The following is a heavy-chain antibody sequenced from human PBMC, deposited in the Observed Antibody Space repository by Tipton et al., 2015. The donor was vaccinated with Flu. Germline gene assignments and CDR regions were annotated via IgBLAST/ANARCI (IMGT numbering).Heavy chain of an antibody. CDR2: IYYSGST. Sequence: TLSLTCTVSGGSVSSGSYYWSWIRQPPGKGLEWIGYIYYSGSTNYNPSLTSRVTISVDTSKNQFSLKLSSVTAADTAVYYCAGGDFWSGYYVDYWGQGTLVTVSS. CDR3: AGGDFWSGYYVDY. V-gene: IGHV4-61*01. CDR1: GGSVSSGSYY. J-gene: IGHJ4*02. D-gene: IGHD3-3*01.